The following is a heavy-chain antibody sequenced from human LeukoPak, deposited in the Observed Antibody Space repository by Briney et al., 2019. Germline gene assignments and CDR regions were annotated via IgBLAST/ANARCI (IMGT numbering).Heavy chain of an antibody. CDR3: AKALYRSSPTFDY. Sequence: PGGSLRLSCAASGFTFSSYGMHWVRQAPGKGLEWVAVISYDGSNKYYADSVKGRFTISRDNSKNTLYLQMDSLRAEDTAVYHCAKALYRSSPTFDYWGQGTLVTVSS. D-gene: IGHD6-13*01. J-gene: IGHJ4*02. CDR2: ISYDGSNK. CDR1: GFTFSSYG. V-gene: IGHV3-30*18.